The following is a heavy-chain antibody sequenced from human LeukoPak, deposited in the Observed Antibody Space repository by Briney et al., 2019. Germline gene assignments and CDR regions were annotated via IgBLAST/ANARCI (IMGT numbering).Heavy chain of an antibody. CDR2: IKQDGSEK. J-gene: IGHJ4*02. CDR3: ARTLHDFWSGYASYFDY. Sequence: GGSLRLSCAASGFTFSSYWMSWVRQAPGKGLEWVANIKQDGSEKYYVDSVEGRFTISRDNAKNSLYLQMNSLRAEDTAVYYCARTLHDFWSGYASYFDYWGQGTLVTVSS. V-gene: IGHV3-7*01. D-gene: IGHD3-3*01. CDR1: GFTFSSYW.